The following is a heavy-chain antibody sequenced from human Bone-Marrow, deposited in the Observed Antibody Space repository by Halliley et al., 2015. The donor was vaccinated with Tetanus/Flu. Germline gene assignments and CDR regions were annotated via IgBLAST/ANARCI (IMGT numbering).Heavy chain of an antibody. D-gene: IGHD2-2*01. J-gene: IGHJ4*02. V-gene: IGHV4-4*02. Sequence: TLSLTCAVSGDSITSSKWWTWVRQSPGKGLEWIGEIYFTGSTNYNPSLKSRVTMSVDESKSHFSLKLRSVTAADTAVYYCAAQGGGYCRGTSCFSWVRSGGQGTLVTVSS. CDR3: AAQGGGYCRGTSCFSWVRS. CDR1: GDSITSSKW. CDR2: IYFTGST.